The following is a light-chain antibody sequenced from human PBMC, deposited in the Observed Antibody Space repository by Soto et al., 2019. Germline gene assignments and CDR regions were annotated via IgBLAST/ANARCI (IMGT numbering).Light chain of an antibody. CDR1: QSVSTSS. CDR3: QQYCSSPPT. V-gene: IGKV3-20*01. Sequence: EIGLTQSPGTLSLSPGERATLSCRASQSVSTSSLAWYQQNPGQAPKLLIYGASNRATGIPDRFSGSGSGTDFTLTIRRLEPKDFALCYCQQYCSSPPTFGKGTKLEIK. J-gene: IGKJ2*01. CDR2: GAS.